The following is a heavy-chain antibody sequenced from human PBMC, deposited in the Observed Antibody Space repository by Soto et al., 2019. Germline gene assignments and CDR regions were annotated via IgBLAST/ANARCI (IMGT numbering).Heavy chain of an antibody. D-gene: IGHD3-22*01. Sequence: PSETLSLTCTVSGGSVSSGSYYWSWIRQPPGKGLEWIGYIYYSGSTNYNPSLKSRVTISVDTSKNQFSLKLSSVTAADTAVYYCARLPYYYDSSGYYPYFDYWGQGTLVTVSS. CDR2: IYYSGST. CDR3: ARLPYYYDSSGYYPYFDY. V-gene: IGHV4-61*01. CDR1: GGSVSSGSYY. J-gene: IGHJ4*02.